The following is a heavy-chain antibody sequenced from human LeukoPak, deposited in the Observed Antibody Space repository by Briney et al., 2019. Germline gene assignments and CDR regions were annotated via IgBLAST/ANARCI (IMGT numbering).Heavy chain of an antibody. Sequence: GRSLRLSCAASGFTFSSYGMHWVRQAPGKGLEWVAVIWYDGSNKYCADSVKGRFTISRDNSKNTLYLQMNSLRAEDTAVYYCARDRHYYDSSGYPPVFDYWGQGTLVTVSS. CDR2: IWYDGSNK. J-gene: IGHJ4*02. D-gene: IGHD3-22*01. CDR3: ARDRHYYDSSGYPPVFDY. V-gene: IGHV3-33*01. CDR1: GFTFSSYG.